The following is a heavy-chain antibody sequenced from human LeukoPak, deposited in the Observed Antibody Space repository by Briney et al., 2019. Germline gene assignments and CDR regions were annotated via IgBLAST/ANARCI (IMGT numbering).Heavy chain of an antibody. D-gene: IGHD4-23*01. J-gene: IGHJ4*02. V-gene: IGHV1-69*13. Sequence: SVKVSCKASGGTFSSYAISWVRQAPGQGLEWMGGIIPIFGTANYAQKFQGRVTITADESTSTAYMELSSLRSEDTAVYYCGLGGGNPWGYFDYWGQGTLVTVSS. CDR1: GGTFSSYA. CDR2: IIPIFGTA. CDR3: GLGGGNPWGYFDY.